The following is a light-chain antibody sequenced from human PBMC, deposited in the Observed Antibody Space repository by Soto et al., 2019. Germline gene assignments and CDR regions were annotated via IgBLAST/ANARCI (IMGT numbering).Light chain of an antibody. Sequence: QSDLTQPPSASGTPGQRVTISCSGSSSNIGSNYVYWYQHLTGTAPKLLIYRNNQRPSGVPDRFSGSKSGTSASLAISGLRSEDEADYYCATWDASLSNYVFGTGTKVTVL. CDR1: SSNIGSNY. CDR3: ATWDASLSNYV. V-gene: IGLV1-47*01. CDR2: RNN. J-gene: IGLJ1*01.